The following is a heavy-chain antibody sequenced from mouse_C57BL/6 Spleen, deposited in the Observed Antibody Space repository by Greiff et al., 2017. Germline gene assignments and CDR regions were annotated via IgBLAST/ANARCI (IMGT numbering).Heavy chain of an antibody. Sequence: QVQLQQSGAELVKPGASVKMSCKASGYTFTTYPIEWMQQNHGKSLEWIGNFHPYNDDTKYNEKFKCKATLTVEKSSSTVYLELSRLTSDDSAVFYCARSAYYYGSSYWYFDVWGTGTTVTVSS. J-gene: IGHJ1*03. D-gene: IGHD1-1*01. CDR2: FHPYNDDT. CDR3: ARSAYYYGSSYWYFDV. V-gene: IGHV1-47*01. CDR1: GYTFTTYP.